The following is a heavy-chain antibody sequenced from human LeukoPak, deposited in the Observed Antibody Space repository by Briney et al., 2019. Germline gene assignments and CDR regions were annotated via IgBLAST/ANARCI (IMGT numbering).Heavy chain of an antibody. V-gene: IGHV3-9*01. CDR2: ISWNSGSI. CDR1: GFTFDDYA. D-gene: IGHD3-10*01. Sequence: GGSLRLSCAASGFTFDDYAMHWVRHAPGKGLEWVSGISWNSGSIGYADSVKGRFTISRDNAKNSLYLQMNSLRAEDTAVYYCAKDSGMVRGVIIKMNPDYWGQGTLVTVSS. J-gene: IGHJ4*02. CDR3: AKDSGMVRGVIIKMNPDY.